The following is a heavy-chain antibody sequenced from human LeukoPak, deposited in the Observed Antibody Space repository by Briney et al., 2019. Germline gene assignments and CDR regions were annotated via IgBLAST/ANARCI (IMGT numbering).Heavy chain of an antibody. Sequence: GGSLRLPCAASGFTFDDHAMHWVRQAPGKGLEWVSGISWNSGSIGYADSVKGRFTISRDNAKNSLYLQMNSLRAEDTAVYYCARDLRIAVAGTDYWGQGTLVTVSS. CDR3: ARDLRIAVAGTDY. D-gene: IGHD6-19*01. J-gene: IGHJ4*02. V-gene: IGHV3-9*01. CDR1: GFTFDDHA. CDR2: ISWNSGSI.